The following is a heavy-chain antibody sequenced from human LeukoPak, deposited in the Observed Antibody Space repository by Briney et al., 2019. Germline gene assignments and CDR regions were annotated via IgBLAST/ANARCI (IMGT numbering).Heavy chain of an antibody. J-gene: IGHJ4*02. CDR1: GGTFSSYA. CDR2: IIPIFGTA. CDR3: ARGKDNSIYAYFFDY. D-gene: IGHD2/OR15-2a*01. V-gene: IGHV1-69*13. Sequence: ASVKVSCKASGGTFSSYAISWVRQAPGQGLEWMGGIIPIFGTANYAQKFQGRVTITADESTSTAYMELSSLRSEDTAVYYCARGKDNSIYAYFFDYWGQGTLVTVSS.